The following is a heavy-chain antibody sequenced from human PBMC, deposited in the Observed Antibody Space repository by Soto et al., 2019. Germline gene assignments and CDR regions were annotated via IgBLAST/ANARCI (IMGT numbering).Heavy chain of an antibody. CDR3: AKDGRYCSSTSCYSTDYWYFDL. CDR1: GFTFDDYA. CDR2: ISWNSGSI. D-gene: IGHD2-2*01. Sequence: EVQLVESGGGLVQPGRSLRLSCAASGFTFDDYAMHWVRQAPGKGLEWVSGISWNSGSIGNADSVKGRFTISRDNAKNSLYLQMNSLRAEDTALYYCAKDGRYCSSTSCYSTDYWYFDLWGRGTLVTVSS. J-gene: IGHJ2*01. V-gene: IGHV3-9*01.